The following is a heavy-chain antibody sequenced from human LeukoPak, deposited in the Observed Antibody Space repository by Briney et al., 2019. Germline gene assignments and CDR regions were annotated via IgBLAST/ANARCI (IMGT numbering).Heavy chain of an antibody. CDR3: AKEAHVAVTTYDY. CDR2: ISSSGGGT. D-gene: IGHD2-21*02. J-gene: IGHJ4*02. V-gene: IGHV3-23*01. Sequence: GGSLTLSCAASGFTFCPYDMAWVRHAPGKGLEWVPSISSSGGGTYYGDSVKGRFTISRDNSKNTLYLQMNSLRDEDTALYYCAKEAHVAVTTYDYGGQGTLVTVSA. CDR1: GFTFCPYD.